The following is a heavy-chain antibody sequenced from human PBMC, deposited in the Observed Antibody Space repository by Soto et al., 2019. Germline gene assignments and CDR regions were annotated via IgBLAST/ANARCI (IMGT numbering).Heavy chain of an antibody. CDR1: GFTFRTYW. Sequence: EVQLVESGGGLVQPGGSLRLSCAASGFTFRTYWLSWVRQVPGKGLEWVANINLDGSEKNYVDSVKGRFTISRDNARNSLYLQMSSLRAEDTALYYCARDGSTSWYSYDYHGRDVWCQGTTVTVSS. CDR2: INLDGSEK. J-gene: IGHJ6*02. V-gene: IGHV3-7*05. CDR3: ARDGSTSWYSYDYHGRDV. D-gene: IGHD5-18*01.